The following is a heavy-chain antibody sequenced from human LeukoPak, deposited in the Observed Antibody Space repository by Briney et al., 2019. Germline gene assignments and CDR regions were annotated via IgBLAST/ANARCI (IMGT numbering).Heavy chain of an antibody. CDR3: AIPPGYCGNDCSFDH. Sequence: GESLKISCEGSGYSVSNYCIGWVRQMRGKGLEWMGIIYPGDYETRYSPSFQGLVTISVDKSISTAYLQWSSLKASDTAMYYCAIPPGYCGNDCSFDHWGQGTLVTVSS. D-gene: IGHD2-21*02. CDR1: GYSVSNYC. J-gene: IGHJ4*02. V-gene: IGHV5-51*01. CDR2: IYPGDYET.